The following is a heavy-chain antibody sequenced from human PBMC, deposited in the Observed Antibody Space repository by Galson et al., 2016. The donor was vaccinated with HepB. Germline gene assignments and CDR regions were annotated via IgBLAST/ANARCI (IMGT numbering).Heavy chain of an antibody. D-gene: IGHD3-22*01. CDR3: AGAFYYGSSGWGPAALDI. J-gene: IGHJ3*02. V-gene: IGHV3-33*01. CDR1: GFIFSSYA. CDR2: IWHNGSLK. Sequence: SLRLSCATSGFIFSSYAMHWVRQAPGKGLEWVAVIWHNGSLKYYADPVKGRFTISRDNSKNMLYLQMNGLRVEDTAVYYCAGAFYYGSSGWGPAALDIWGQGTVVTVSS.